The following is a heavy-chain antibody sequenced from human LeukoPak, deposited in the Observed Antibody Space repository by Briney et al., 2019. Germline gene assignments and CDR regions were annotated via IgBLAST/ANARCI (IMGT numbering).Heavy chain of an antibody. CDR1: GFMFDDYG. CDR3: ARGGYYDSSGYYYVGYFHH. V-gene: IGHV3-20*04. Sequence: GGSLRLSCAASGFMFDDYGMSWVRQAPGKGLEWVSGINWNGGRTGYADSVKGRFTISRDNAKNSLYVQMNSLRAEDTAVYYCARGGYYDSSGYYYVGYFHHWGQGTLVTVSS. CDR2: INWNGGRT. J-gene: IGHJ1*01. D-gene: IGHD3-22*01.